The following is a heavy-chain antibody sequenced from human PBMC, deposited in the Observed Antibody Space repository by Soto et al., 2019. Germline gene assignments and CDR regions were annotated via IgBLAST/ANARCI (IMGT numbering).Heavy chain of an antibody. J-gene: IGHJ4*02. CDR2: IYHSGST. V-gene: IGHV4-4*02. Sequence: SDTLSLSCAVSGFSISSNVLSWVRQPPGKGLEWIGEIYHSGSTNYNSSLKSRVTISVDKSKSQFSLKLSSVTAADTAVYYCAMGYDFIYWGQGTLVNVSS. D-gene: IGHD3-3*01. CDR1: GFSISSNV. CDR3: AMGYDFIY.